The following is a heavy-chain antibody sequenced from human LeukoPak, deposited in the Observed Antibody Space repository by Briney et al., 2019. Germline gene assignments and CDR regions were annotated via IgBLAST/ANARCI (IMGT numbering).Heavy chain of an antibody. CDR2: IYTSGST. J-gene: IGHJ4*02. D-gene: IGHD1-26*01. Sequence: SETLSLTCTVSGGSTSSGSYYWSWIRQPAGKGLEWIGRIYTSGSTNYNPSLKSRVTISVDTSKNQFSLKLSSVTAADTAVYYCARGGRWELHFDYWGQGTLVTVSS. V-gene: IGHV4-61*02. CDR1: GGSTSSGSYY. CDR3: ARGGRWELHFDY.